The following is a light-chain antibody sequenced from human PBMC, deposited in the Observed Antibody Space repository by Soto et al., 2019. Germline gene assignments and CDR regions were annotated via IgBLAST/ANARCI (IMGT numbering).Light chain of an antibody. CDR2: DAS. V-gene: IGKV1-33*01. CDR3: QQLSTYPST. J-gene: IGKJ4*01. Sequence: DIPLTQSPSSLSAAVGYRLTFXCQASQDIYKYLNWYQQKPGKAPKLLIYDASNLERGVPSRFSGSGSGTDFTLTISSLQAEDFATYYCQQLSTYPSTFGGGTKVDIK. CDR1: QDIYKY.